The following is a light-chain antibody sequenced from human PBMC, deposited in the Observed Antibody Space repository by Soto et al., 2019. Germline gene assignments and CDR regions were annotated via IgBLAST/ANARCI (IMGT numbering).Light chain of an antibody. J-gene: IGLJ1*01. CDR1: SSDVGGYNY. CDR2: DVS. Sequence: QSALTQPRSVSGSPGQSVTISCTGTSSDVGGYNYVSWYQQHPGKAPKVMIYDVSERPSGVPDRFPGSKSGNTASLTISGLQAEDEADYYCCSYAGSPRYVFGTGTKVTVL. CDR3: CSYAGSPRYV. V-gene: IGLV2-11*01.